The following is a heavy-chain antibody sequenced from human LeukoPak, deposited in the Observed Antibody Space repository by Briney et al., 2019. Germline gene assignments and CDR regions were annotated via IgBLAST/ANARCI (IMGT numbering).Heavy chain of an antibody. CDR3: ARAYSSSWYFNWFDP. CDR1: GYSIGSGYY. D-gene: IGHD6-13*01. J-gene: IGHJ5*02. CDR2: IYPSGTT. Sequence: SETLSLTCTVSGYSIGSGYYWGSIRQPPGKGLEWIGNIYPSGTTYYNPSLKTRVTISVDTSKNQFSLKLSSVTAADTAVYFCARAYSSSWYFNWFDPWGQGTLVTVSS. V-gene: IGHV4-38-2*02.